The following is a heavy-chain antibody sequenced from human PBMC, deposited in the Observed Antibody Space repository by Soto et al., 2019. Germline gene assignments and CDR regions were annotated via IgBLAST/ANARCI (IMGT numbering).Heavy chain of an antibody. CDR3: AKDGGADGYFGNWLDP. V-gene: IGHV1-69*15. Sequence: QVQLVQSGAEVKKPGSSVKVSCKASGGTFSNYAITWVRQAPGQGLEWVARIIPIFGTTNVAQKFQGRVTITADETTXXAYMELSGMNSDDTAVYYCAKDGGADGYFGNWLDPWGQGTLVTVSS. CDR2: IIPIFGTT. CDR1: GGTFSNYA. J-gene: IGHJ5*02. D-gene: IGHD5-12*01.